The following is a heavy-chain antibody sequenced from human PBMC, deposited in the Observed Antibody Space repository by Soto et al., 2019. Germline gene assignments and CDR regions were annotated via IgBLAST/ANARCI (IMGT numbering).Heavy chain of an antibody. D-gene: IGHD3-9*01. V-gene: IGHV4-34*01. J-gene: IGHJ4*02. CDR2: INHSGST. CDR1: GGSFSGHY. Sequence: PSETLSLTCAVFGGSFSGHYWSWIRQPPGKGLEWIGEINHSGSTNYNPSLKSRVTISVDTSKNQFSLKLSSVTAADTAVYYCARGHYDILTGYYKRAYYFDYWGQGTLVTVSS. CDR3: ARGHYDILTGYYKRAYYFDY.